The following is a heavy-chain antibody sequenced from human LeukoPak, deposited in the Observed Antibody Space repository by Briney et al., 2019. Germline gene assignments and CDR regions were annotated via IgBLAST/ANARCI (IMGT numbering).Heavy chain of an antibody. Sequence: ASVKVSCKASGYTFTSYAMHWVRQAPGQRLEWMGWINAGNGNTKYSQKFQGRVTITRDTSASTAYMELSSLRSEDTAVYYYARERSREYYYGSGSYPRYFDYWGQGTLVTVSS. CDR1: GYTFTSYA. CDR3: ARERSREYYYGSGSYPRYFDY. D-gene: IGHD3-10*01. J-gene: IGHJ4*02. CDR2: INAGNGNT. V-gene: IGHV1-3*01.